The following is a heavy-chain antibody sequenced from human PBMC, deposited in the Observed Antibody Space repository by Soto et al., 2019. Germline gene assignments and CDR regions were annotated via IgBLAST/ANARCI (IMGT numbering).Heavy chain of an antibody. D-gene: IGHD3-3*01. J-gene: IGHJ6*02. CDR2: ISGSGGST. V-gene: IGHV3-23*01. CDR3: VNWDFWSGYRTYYGMDV. Sequence: SRIRKTTRKGLEWVSAISGSGGSTYYADSVKGRFTISRDNSKNTLYLQMNSLRAEDTAVYYCVNWDFWSGYRTYYGMDVWGQRTTVTVSS.